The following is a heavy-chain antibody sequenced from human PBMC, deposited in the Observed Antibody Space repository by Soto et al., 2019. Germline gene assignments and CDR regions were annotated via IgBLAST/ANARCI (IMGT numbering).Heavy chain of an antibody. D-gene: IGHD3-10*01. J-gene: IGHJ5*02. CDR1: GGSISSGGYY. CDR2: IYYSGST. V-gene: IGHV4-31*03. CDR3: ARTRGVGWFGGYNWFDP. Sequence: QVQLQESGPGLVKPSQTLSLTCTVSGGSISSGGYYWSWIRQHPGKGLEWIGYIYYSGSTYYNPSLKGRVTISVDTSKNQFSLKLSSVTAADTAVYYCARTRGVGWFGGYNWFDPWGQGTLVTVSS.